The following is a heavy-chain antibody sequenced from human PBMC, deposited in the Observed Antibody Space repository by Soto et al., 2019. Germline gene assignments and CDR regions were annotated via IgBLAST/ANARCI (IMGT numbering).Heavy chain of an antibody. V-gene: IGHV3-73*01. J-gene: IGHJ6*02. D-gene: IGHD2-21*02. CDR3: TAGDEVTRGEAYGMDV. CDR2: IRSKANSYAT. Sequence: EVQLVESGGGLVQPGGSLKLSCAASGFTFSGSAMHWVRQASGKGLEWVGRIRSKANSYATAYAASVKGRFTISRDDSKNTAYLQMNSLKTEDTAVYYCTAGDEVTRGEAYGMDVWGQGTTVTVSS. CDR1: GFTFSGSA.